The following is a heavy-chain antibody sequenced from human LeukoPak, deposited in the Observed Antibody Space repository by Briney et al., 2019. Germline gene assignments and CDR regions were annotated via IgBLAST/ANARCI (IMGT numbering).Heavy chain of an antibody. CDR3: ATEYSSSSTIGYYYGMDV. CDR1: GGTFSSYA. D-gene: IGHD6-6*01. CDR2: IIPIFGTA. V-gene: IGHV1-69*13. J-gene: IGHJ6*02. Sequence: SVTVSCTASGGTFSSYAISWVRQAPGQGLEWMGGIIPIFGTANYAQKFQGRVTITADESTSTAYMELSSLRSEDTAVYYCATEYSSSSTIGYYYGMDVWGQGTTVTVSS.